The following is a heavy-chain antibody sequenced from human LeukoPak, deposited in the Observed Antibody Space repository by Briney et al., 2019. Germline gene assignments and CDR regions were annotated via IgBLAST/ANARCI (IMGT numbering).Heavy chain of an antibody. D-gene: IGHD3-10*01. V-gene: IGHV1-69*01. CDR2: IIPIFGTA. J-gene: IGHJ5*02. CDR1: RCSFSSYA. CDR3: AREATMVRGVLNWFDP. Sequence: SVKVSCKDSRCSFSSYAISWVRQAPGQGLEWMGGIIPIFGTANYAQKFQGRATMTADEATSKAYMELSSLRSEDTAVYYCAREATMVRGVLNWFDPWGQGTLVTVSS.